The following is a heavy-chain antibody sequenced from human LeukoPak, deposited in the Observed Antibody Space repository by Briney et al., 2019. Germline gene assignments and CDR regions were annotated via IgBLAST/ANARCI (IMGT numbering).Heavy chain of an antibody. CDR1: GFTFSSYG. CDR3: AKPYGGDSHDYYYMDV. CDR2: IRSDGSNK. V-gene: IGHV3-30*02. Sequence: TGGSLRLSCAASGFTFSSYGMHWVRQAPGKGLEWVAFIRSDGSNKYYADSVKGRFTISRDNSKNTLYLQMNSLRAEDTAVYYCAKPYGGDSHDYYYMDVWGKGTTVTVSS. D-gene: IGHD4-23*01. J-gene: IGHJ6*03.